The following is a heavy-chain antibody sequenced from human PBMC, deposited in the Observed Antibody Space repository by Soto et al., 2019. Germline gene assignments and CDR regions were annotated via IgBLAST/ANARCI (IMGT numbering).Heavy chain of an antibody. D-gene: IGHD3-9*01. Sequence: PGGSLRLSCAASGFTFSNVWMNWVRQAPGKGLEWVGRIKSKTYGGTTDYVAPVKGRFTISRDDSKDTLYLQMDSLKTEDTAVYYCTTDLQLTGLFDYWGQGTLVTVSS. J-gene: IGHJ4*02. CDR3: TTDLQLTGLFDY. V-gene: IGHV3-15*07. CDR1: GFTFSNVW. CDR2: IKSKTYGGTT.